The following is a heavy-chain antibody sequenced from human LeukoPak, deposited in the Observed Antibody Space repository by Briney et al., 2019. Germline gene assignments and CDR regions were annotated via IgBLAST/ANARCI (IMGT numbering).Heavy chain of an antibody. CDR1: GGSVSSYY. J-gene: IGHJ4*02. CDR3: ARGVYIAAAQYGY. V-gene: IGHV4-59*02. CDR2: IYYSGTT. D-gene: IGHD6-13*01. Sequence: SETLSLTCTVSGGSVSSYYWSWIRQPPGKGLEWIGYIYYSGTTNYNPSLKSRVTISVDTSKNQFSLKLSSVTAADTAVYYCARGVYIAAAQYGYWGQGTLVAVSS.